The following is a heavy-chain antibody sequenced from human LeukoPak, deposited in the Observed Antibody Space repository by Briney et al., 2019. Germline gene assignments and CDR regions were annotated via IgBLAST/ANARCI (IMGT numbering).Heavy chain of an antibody. Sequence: GGSVRLSCAASGFTFSSYAMSWVRQAPGKGLEWVAVISYDGSNKYYADSVKGRFTISRDNSKNTLYLQMNSLRAEDTAVYYCAKDRLAYCGGDCYSSLTFGYWGQGTLVTVSS. CDR2: ISYDGSNK. V-gene: IGHV3-30*18. D-gene: IGHD2-21*02. CDR3: AKDRLAYCGGDCYSSLTFGY. CDR1: GFTFSSYA. J-gene: IGHJ4*02.